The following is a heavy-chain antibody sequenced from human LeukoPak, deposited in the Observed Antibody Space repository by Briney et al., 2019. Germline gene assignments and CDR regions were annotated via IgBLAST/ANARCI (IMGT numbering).Heavy chain of an antibody. D-gene: IGHD3-9*01. J-gene: IGHJ6*02. CDR3: ARDGRGILTGAYYYYGMDV. CDR2: INPNSGGT. Sequence: ASVKVSCKASGYIFTGYYMHWVRQAPGQGLEWMGWINPNSGGTNYAQKFQGRVTMTRDTSISTAYMELSRLRSDDAAVYYCARDGRGILTGAYYYYGMDVWGQGTTVTVSS. V-gene: IGHV1-2*02. CDR1: GYIFTGYY.